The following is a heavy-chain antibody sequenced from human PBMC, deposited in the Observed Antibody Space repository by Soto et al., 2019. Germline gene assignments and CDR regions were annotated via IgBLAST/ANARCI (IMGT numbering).Heavy chain of an antibody. J-gene: IGHJ6*02. V-gene: IGHV3-30*18. D-gene: IGHD3-3*01. CDR2: ISYDGSNK. CDR3: AKDVEYYDFWSGHYAPINYYYYYGMDV. CDR1: GFTFSSYG. Sequence: PGGSLRLSCAASGFTFSSYGMHWVRQAPGKGLEWVAVISYDGSNKYYADSVKGRFTISRDNSKNTLYLQMNSLRAEDTAVYYCAKDVEYYDFWSGHYAPINYYYYYGMDVWGQGTTVTVSS.